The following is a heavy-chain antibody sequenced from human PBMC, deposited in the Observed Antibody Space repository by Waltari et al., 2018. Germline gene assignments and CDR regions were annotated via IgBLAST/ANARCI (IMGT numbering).Heavy chain of an antibody. J-gene: IGHJ4*02. CDR1: GFTFSLDT. D-gene: IGHD2-21*01. CDR3: TGNDSMRDY. V-gene: IGHV3-21*01. Sequence: EVHLVESGGGLVKPGGSLRLSCAASGFTFSLDTMTWVRQAPGKGMEWVSSIRSNGNYIHYADSVKGRFTIARDNAENSLYLQVKALRVEDTAVYYCTGNDSMRDYWGQGTLVTVSS. CDR2: IRSNGNYI.